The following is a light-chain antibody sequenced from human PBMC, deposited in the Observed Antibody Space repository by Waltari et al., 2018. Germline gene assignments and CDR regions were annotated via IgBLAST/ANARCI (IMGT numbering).Light chain of an antibody. CDR2: EVT. V-gene: IGLV2-14*01. CDR3: SSYTGSSTGVV. CDR1: SSDVGSYNF. Sequence: QSALTQPASVSGSPGQSITISCTGTSSDVGSYNFVSWYQQYPGKAPKLMIYEVTNRPSGVSNRFSGSKSGNTASLTISGLQAEDEADYYCSSYTGSSTGVVFGGGTKLTVL. J-gene: IGLJ3*02.